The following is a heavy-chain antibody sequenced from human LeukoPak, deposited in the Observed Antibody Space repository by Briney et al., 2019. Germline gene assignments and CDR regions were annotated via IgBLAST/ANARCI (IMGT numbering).Heavy chain of an antibody. CDR2: ISSGNDPI. V-gene: IGHV3-48*03. CDR3: ARGYLSYGSGSYKIDY. CDR1: GFTFSTYE. D-gene: IGHD3-10*01. J-gene: IGHJ4*02. Sequence: PGGSLRLSCAASGFTFSTYEMNWVRQAPGKGLEWVSYISSGNDPIYYVDSVKGRFTISRDNAKNSLYLQMNSLRAEDTAAYYCARGYLSYGSGSYKIDYWGQGTLVTVSS.